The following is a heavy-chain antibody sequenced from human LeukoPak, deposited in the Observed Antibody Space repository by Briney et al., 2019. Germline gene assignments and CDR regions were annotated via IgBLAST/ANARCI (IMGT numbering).Heavy chain of an antibody. D-gene: IGHD3-22*01. V-gene: IGHV3-53*01. J-gene: IGHJ4*02. CDR1: GFTVSSNY. CDR3: ARRLYDSSGYYYED. Sequence: GVSLRLSCAASGFTVSSNYMSWVRQAPGKGLEWVSVIYSGGSTYYADSVKGRFTISRDNSKNTLYLQMNSLRAEDTAVYYCARRLYDSSGYYYEDWGQGTLVTVSS. CDR2: IYSGGST.